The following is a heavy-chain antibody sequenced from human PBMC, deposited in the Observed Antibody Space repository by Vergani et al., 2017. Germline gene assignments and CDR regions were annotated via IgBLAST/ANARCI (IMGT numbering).Heavy chain of an antibody. CDR3: ARDLDNVVVPAAPYYYYYYSKDV. Sequence: QVQLVQSGAEVKKPGASVKVSCKASGYTFTSYGISWVRQAPGQGLEWMGWISAYNGNTNYAQKHQGRVTMTTDTSTSPSYMELRILRTDDTAVYYSARDLDNVVVPAAPYYYYYYSKDVWNQGTTVTVSS. CDR1: GYTFTSYG. V-gene: IGHV1-18*04. D-gene: IGHD2-2*03. CDR2: ISAYNGNT. J-gene: IGHJ6*02.